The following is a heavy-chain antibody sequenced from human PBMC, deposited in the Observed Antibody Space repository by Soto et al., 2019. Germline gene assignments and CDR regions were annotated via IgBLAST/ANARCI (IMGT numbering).Heavy chain of an antibody. CDR3: ARGYPISGEGFIEYYYYGMDV. Sequence: PSETLSLTCAVYGGSFSGYYWSWIRQPPGKGLEWIGEINHSGSTNYNPSLKSRVTISVDTSKNQFSLKLSSVTAADTAVYYCARGYPISGEGFIEYYYYGMDVWGQGTTVTVSS. J-gene: IGHJ6*02. CDR1: GGSFSGYY. D-gene: IGHD2-15*01. V-gene: IGHV4-34*01. CDR2: INHSGST.